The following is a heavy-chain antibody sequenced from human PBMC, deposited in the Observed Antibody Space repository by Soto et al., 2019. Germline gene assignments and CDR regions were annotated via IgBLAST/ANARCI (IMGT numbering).Heavy chain of an antibody. CDR2: IYPGDSDT. D-gene: IGHD2-2*01. Sequence: PGESLKISCKGSGYSFTSYWIGWVRQMPGKGLEWMGIIYPGDSDTRYSPSFQGQVTISADKSISTAYLQWSSLKASDTAMYYCARQIRYCSSTSCYGGGYYYYYYGMDVWGKGTTVTVSS. CDR1: GYSFTSYW. V-gene: IGHV5-51*01. J-gene: IGHJ6*04. CDR3: ARQIRYCSSTSCYGGGYYYYYYGMDV.